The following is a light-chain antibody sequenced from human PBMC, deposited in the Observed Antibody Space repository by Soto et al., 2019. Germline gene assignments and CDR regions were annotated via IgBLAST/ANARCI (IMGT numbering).Light chain of an antibody. CDR1: QSVSSSY. V-gene: IGKV3-20*01. Sequence: EIVLTQSPGTLSLSPGERATLSCSASQSVSSSYLAWYQQKPGQAPRLLIYGASSRATGIPARFSGSGSGTDFTLTISRLEPEDFAVYYCQQYGSSPTWTCGQGTKVEIK. J-gene: IGKJ1*01. CDR2: GAS. CDR3: QQYGSSPTWT.